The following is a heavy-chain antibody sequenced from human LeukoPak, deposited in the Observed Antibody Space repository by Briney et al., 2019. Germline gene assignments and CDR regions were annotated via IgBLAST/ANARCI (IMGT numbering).Heavy chain of an antibody. CDR2: ISTSSDYK. CDR1: GFTFSSYN. J-gene: IGHJ4*02. V-gene: IGHV3-21*01. CDR3: AKDGGFNYPGI. Sequence: GGSLRLSCAASGFTFSSYNMDWVRQAPGKGLEWVSSISTSSDYKYYADSVKGRFTVSRDNARNSLYLQMNSLRAEDTAVYYCAKDGGFNYPGIWGQGTLVTVSS. D-gene: IGHD1-1*01.